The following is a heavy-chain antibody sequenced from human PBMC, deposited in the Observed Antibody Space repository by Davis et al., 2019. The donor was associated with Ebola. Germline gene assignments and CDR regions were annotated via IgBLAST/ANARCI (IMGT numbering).Heavy chain of an antibody. CDR3: AKDKKNVGYAFDI. CDR2: ISWKSGSI. Sequence: SLKISCAASGFIFDDYAMHWVRQAPGKGLEWVSGISWKSGSIGYADSVKGRFTISRDNAKNFLYLQMNSLRAEDTALYYCAKDKKNVGYAFDIWGQGTMVTVSS. J-gene: IGHJ3*02. D-gene: IGHD2/OR15-2a*01. V-gene: IGHV3-9*01. CDR1: GFIFDDYA.